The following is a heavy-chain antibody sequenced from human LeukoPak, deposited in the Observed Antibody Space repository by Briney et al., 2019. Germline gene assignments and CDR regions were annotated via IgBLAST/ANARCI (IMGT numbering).Heavy chain of an antibody. D-gene: IGHD6-19*01. J-gene: IGHJ4*02. CDR3: ARRTSGWSFFDY. CDR1: GYTFTGYY. CDR2: INPNSGGT. Sequence: GASVKVSCKASGYTFTGYYMHWVRQAPGQGLEWMGWINPNSGGTNYAQKFQGRVTMTGDTSISTAYMELSRLRSDDTAVYYCARRTSGWSFFDYWGQGTLVTVSS. V-gene: IGHV1-2*02.